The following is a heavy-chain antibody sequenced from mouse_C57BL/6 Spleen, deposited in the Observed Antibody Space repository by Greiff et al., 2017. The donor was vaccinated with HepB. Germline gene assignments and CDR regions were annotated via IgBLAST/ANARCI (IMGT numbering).Heavy chain of an antibody. CDR2: INPNNGGT. CDR3: ARDYLLTSYFDY. CDR1: GYTFPDYY. D-gene: IGHD2-13*01. J-gene: IGHJ2*01. Sequence: VQLQQSGPELLKPGASLKISCKASGYTFPDYYMNWVKQSHGKSLEWIGDINPNNGGTSYNQKFKGKATLTVDKSSSTAYMELRSLTSEDSAVYYCARDYLLTSYFDYWGQGTTLTVSS. V-gene: IGHV1-26*01.